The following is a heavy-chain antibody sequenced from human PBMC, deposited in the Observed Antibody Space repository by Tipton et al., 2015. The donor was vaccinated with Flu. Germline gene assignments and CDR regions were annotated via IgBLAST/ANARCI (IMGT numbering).Heavy chain of an antibody. V-gene: IGHV1-18*01. CDR3: ARSDMVRGVTWGAFDI. Sequence: QLVQSGAEVKKPGASVKVSCKASGYTFTSYGISWVRQAPGQGLEWMGWLSAYNGNTNYAQKLQGRVTMTTDTSTSTAYMELRSLRSDDTAVYYCARSDMVRGVTWGAFDIWGQGTMVTVSS. CDR2: LSAYNGNT. J-gene: IGHJ3*02. CDR1: GYTFTSYG. D-gene: IGHD3-10*01.